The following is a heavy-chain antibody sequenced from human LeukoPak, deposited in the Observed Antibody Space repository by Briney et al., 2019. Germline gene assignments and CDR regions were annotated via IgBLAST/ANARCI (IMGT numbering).Heavy chain of an antibody. CDR3: ARGGRESSGWYGYYYYMDV. CDR1: GGTFSSSA. D-gene: IGHD6-19*01. V-gene: IGHV1-69*13. J-gene: IGHJ6*03. Sequence: GASVKVSCKASGGTFSSSAISWVRQAPGQGLEWLGGIIPIFGSSNYAQNFQDRVTITADESTSTAYMELSSLRSEDTAVYYCARGGRESSGWYGYYYYMDVWGKGTTVTVSS. CDR2: IIPIFGSS.